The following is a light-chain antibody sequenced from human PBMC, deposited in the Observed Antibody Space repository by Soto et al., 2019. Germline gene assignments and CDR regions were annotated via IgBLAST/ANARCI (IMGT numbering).Light chain of an antibody. Sequence: HSALTQPPSVSGSSLESVTISCTGTSTDVGGYYYVSWYQQHPGKVPKLMLYDVSKRPSGVPDRFSGSKSGNTASLTISGLQAEDEADYYCCSYAGRDTGYVFGRGTKVTVL. CDR3: CSYAGRDTGYV. CDR2: DVS. CDR1: STDVGGYYY. J-gene: IGLJ1*01. V-gene: IGLV2-11*01.